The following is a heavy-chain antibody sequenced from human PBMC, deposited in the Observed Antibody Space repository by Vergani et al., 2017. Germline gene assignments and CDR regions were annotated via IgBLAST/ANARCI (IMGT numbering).Heavy chain of an antibody. CDR3: ARAQYDFRSGYHRTPYYFDY. Sequence: QVQLVESGGGLVKPGGSLRLSCAASGFTFSDYYMSWIRQAPGKGLEWFSYITVSGGTIYYADSVKGRFTISRDDAKNSLFLQVNSLRAEDTAVYYCARAQYDFRSGYHRTPYYFDYWGQGMLVTVSS. D-gene: IGHD3-3*01. CDR1: GFTFSDYY. V-gene: IGHV3-11*01. J-gene: IGHJ4*02. CDR2: ITVSGGTI.